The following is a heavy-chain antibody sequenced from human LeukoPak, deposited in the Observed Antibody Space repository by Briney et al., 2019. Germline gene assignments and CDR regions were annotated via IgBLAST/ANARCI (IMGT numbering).Heavy chain of an antibody. CDR2: IYTSGST. D-gene: IGHD3-3*01. CDR1: GGSISSASYY. J-gene: IGHJ4*02. CDR3: ARGLNDSWTGENY. V-gene: IGHV4-61*02. Sequence: PSETLSLTCTVSGGSISSASYYWSWIRQPAGKGLEWIGRIYTSGSTNHNPSLESRVTISLDTSKNQFSLKVRYVTAADTAVYYCARGLNDSWTGENYWGQGTLVTVSS.